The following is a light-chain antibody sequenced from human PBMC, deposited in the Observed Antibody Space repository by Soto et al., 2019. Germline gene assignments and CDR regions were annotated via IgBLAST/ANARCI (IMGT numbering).Light chain of an antibody. V-gene: IGLV1-51*01. CDR3: GTWDGSLSAEV. CDR1: VSNIGNNY. J-gene: IGLJ2*01. CDR2: DTN. Sequence: QSVLTQPPSVSAAPGQTVTISCSGSVSNIGNNYVSWYQQFPGTAPRVIIYDTNKRPSGIPDRFSGSKSGTSATLAITRLQTGDEADYYCGTWDGSLSAEVFGGGTKLTVL.